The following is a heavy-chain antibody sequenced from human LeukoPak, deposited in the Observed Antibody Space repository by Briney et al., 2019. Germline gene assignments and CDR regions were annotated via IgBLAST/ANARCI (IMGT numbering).Heavy chain of an antibody. Sequence: PSETLSLTCTVSGGSISSSSYYWGWIRQPPGKGLEWIGSIYYSGSTYYNPSLKSRVTISVDTSKNQFSLKLSSVTAADTAVYYCARQNSPSLWFGEVDYWGQGTLVTVSS. J-gene: IGHJ4*02. V-gene: IGHV4-39*01. CDR1: GGSISSSSYY. CDR3: ARQNSPSLWFGEVDY. CDR2: IYYSGST. D-gene: IGHD3-10*01.